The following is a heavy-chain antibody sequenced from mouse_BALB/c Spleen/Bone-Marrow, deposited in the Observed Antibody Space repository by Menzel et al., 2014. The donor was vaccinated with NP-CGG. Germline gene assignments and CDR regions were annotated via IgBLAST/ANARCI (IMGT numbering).Heavy chain of an antibody. CDR3: TRDRYYGNSFAY. J-gene: IGHJ3*01. Sequence: EVQRVEPGGGLVKPGGSLKLSCAASGFTFSSYTMSWIRQTPEKRLEWVATISSGGSYTYYPDSVKGRFTISRDNAKNTLYLQMISLKSEDTAMYYCTRDRYYGNSFAYWGQGTLITVSA. CDR1: GFTFSSYT. V-gene: IGHV5-6-4*01. CDR2: ISSGGSYT. D-gene: IGHD2-1*01.